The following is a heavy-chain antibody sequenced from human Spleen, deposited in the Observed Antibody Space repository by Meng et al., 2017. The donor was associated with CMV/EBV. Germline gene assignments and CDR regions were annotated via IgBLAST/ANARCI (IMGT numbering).Heavy chain of an antibody. J-gene: IGHJ4*02. CDR3: AKDRDYGGTWVFDY. CDR1: GFTFRNYG. D-gene: IGHD4-23*01. V-gene: IGHV3-30*02. Sequence: GESLKISCAASGFTFRNYGVTWVRQSPGKGLEWVAFIRFDGSHTWDADSVKGRFTISRDNSKDTMYLQMSSLIIEDTAVYYCAKDRDYGGTWVFDYWGQGTLVTVSS. CDR2: IRFDGSHT.